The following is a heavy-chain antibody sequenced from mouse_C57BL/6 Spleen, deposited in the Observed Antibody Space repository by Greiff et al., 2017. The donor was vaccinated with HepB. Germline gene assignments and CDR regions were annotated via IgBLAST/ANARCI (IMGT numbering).Heavy chain of an antibody. CDR3: AKETAQARGFDY. D-gene: IGHD3-2*02. CDR2: IHPSDSDT. CDR1: GYTFTSYW. Sequence: QVQLQQPGAELVKPGASVKVSCKASGYTFTSYWMHWVKQRPGQGLEWIGRIHPSDSDTNYNQKFKGKATLTVDKSSSTAYMQLRSLTSEDSAVYYCAKETAQARGFDYWGQGTTLTVSS. J-gene: IGHJ2*01. V-gene: IGHV1-74*01.